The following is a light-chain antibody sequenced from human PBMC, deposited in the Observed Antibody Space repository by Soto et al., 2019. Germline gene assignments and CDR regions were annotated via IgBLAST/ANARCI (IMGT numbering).Light chain of an antibody. CDR2: LESTGIY. J-gene: IGLJ3*02. V-gene: IGLV4-60*03. CDR3: ETWDIDIRV. CDR1: SGHSSYI. Sequence: QLVLTQSSSASASLGSSVKLTCTLSSGHSSYIIAWHQQQPGKAPRFLMKLESTGIYNTGSGVPDRFSGSSSGADRYLTISNLQSEDEADYYCETWDIDIRVFGGGTKVTVL.